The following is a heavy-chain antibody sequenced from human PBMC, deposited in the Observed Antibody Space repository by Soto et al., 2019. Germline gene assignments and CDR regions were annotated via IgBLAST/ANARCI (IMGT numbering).Heavy chain of an antibody. J-gene: IGHJ4*02. CDR1: GFTFSNYW. V-gene: IGHV3-74*01. Sequence: EVQLVESGGGLVQPGGSLRLSCAGSGFTFSNYWIHWVRLVPGRGLVWISHITKDGNSLSYADSVKGRFTNSRDNAKNTVYLQMNGLSAEDTAVYYCARGGVGSFDYWGQGSLVTVSS. D-gene: IGHD2-2*03. CDR2: ITKDGNSL. CDR3: ARGGVGSFDY.